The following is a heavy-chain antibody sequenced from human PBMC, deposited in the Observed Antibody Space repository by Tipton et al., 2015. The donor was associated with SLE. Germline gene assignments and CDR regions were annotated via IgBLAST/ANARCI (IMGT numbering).Heavy chain of an antibody. D-gene: IGHD3-10*01. Sequence: TLSLTCAVYGGSFSGYYWSWIRQPPGKGLEWIGEINHSGSTNYNPSLKSRVTISVDTSKNQFSLKLSSVTAADTAVYYCARVPVARSRGWFDPWGLGTLVTVSS. CDR3: ARVPVARSRGWFDP. CDR1: GGSFSGYY. V-gene: IGHV4-34*01. CDR2: INHSGST. J-gene: IGHJ5*02.